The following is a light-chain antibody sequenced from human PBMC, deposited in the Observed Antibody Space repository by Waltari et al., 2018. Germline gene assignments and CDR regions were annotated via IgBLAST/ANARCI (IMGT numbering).Light chain of an antibody. V-gene: IGKV3-15*01. CDR3: QHYNNWPLT. CDR2: GAS. CDR1: QSINTN. Sequence: EIVMTQSPATLSVSPGEGATLSCRASQSINTNLAWYQQKPGQHPRLLIFGASTRATGIPDRFSGSGSGTEFTLTISSLQSEDFAAYFCQHYNNWPLTFGGGTKVEIK. J-gene: IGKJ4*01.